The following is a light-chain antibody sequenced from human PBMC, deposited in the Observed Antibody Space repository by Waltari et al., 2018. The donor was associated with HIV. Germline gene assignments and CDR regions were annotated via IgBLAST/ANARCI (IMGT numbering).Light chain of an antibody. Sequence: QSALTQPPSASGSPGQSVTISCTGTSSDIGDYDHVSWYQHQPGEAPTRLIYEVLNRPSGVPHRFSGSKSGNTAALTVSVLQAEDEADYYCSSYGGNSNVIFGGGTKLTVL. CDR2: EVL. CDR3: SSYGGNSNVI. CDR1: SSDIGDYDH. V-gene: IGLV2-8*01. J-gene: IGLJ2*01.